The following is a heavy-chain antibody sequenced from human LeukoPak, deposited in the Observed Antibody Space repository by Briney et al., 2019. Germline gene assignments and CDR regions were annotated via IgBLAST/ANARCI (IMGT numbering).Heavy chain of an antibody. CDR2: IRSKAYGGTT. V-gene: IGHV3-49*04. J-gene: IGHJ4*02. CDR1: GFTFGDYA. CDR3: TRAQWELLPGY. Sequence: QPGGSLRLSCTASGFTFGDYAMSWVRQAPGKGLEWVGFIRSKAYGGTTEYAASVKGKFTISRDDSKSIAYLQMNSLKTDDTAVYYCTRAQWELLPGYWGQGTLVTVSS. D-gene: IGHD1-26*01.